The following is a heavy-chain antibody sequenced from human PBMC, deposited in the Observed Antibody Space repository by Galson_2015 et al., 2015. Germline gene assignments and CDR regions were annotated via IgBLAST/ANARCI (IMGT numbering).Heavy chain of an antibody. CDR1: GYSFTSYW. CDR2: IYPGDSDT. J-gene: IGHJ4*02. Sequence: QSGAEVKKPGESLKISCKGSGYSFTSYWIGWVRQMPGKGPEWMGIIYPGDSDTRYSPSFQGQVTISADKSISTAYLQWSSLKASDTAMYYCARKSSSAIFGVALDYWGQGTLVTVSS. CDR3: ARKSSSAIFGVALDY. V-gene: IGHV5-51*01. D-gene: IGHD3-3*01.